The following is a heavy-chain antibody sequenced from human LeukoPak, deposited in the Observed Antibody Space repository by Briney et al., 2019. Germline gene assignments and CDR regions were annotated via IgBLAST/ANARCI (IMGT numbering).Heavy chain of an antibody. CDR2: FDPEDGET. Sequence: ASVKVSCKVSGYTLTELSMHWVRQAPGKGLEWMGGFDPEDGETIYAQKFQGRVTMTEDTSTDTAYMELSSLRSEDTAVYYCATTYGDSSGYYPAYYFDYWGQGTLVTVSS. CDR1: GYTLTELS. D-gene: IGHD3-22*01. CDR3: ATTYGDSSGYYPAYYFDY. J-gene: IGHJ4*02. V-gene: IGHV1-24*01.